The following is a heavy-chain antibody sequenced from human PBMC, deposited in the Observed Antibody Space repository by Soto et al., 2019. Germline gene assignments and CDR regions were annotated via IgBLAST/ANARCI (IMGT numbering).Heavy chain of an antibody. D-gene: IGHD4-4*01. Sequence: SETLSLTCTVSGGSISSSSYYWGWIRQPPGKGLEWIGSIYYSGSTYYNPSLKSRVTISVDTSKNQFSRKLSSVTAADTAVYYCARHFSNYWVDYWGQGTLVTVSS. V-gene: IGHV4-39*01. CDR2: IYYSGST. J-gene: IGHJ4*02. CDR1: GGSISSSSYY. CDR3: ARHFSNYWVDY.